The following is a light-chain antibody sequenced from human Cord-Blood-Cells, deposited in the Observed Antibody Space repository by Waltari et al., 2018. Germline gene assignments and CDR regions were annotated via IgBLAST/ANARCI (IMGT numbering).Light chain of an antibody. J-gene: IGLJ3*02. CDR1: SSDVGGYNS. CDR2: DVS. CDR3: SSYTSSSTWV. Sequence: QSALTRPASVSGSPGQSITISCTGTSSDVGGYNSVSWYQQHPGKAPKLMIYDVSNRPSGVSNRFSGSKSGNTASLTISGLQAEDEADYYCSSYTSSSTWVFGGGTKLTVL. V-gene: IGLV2-14*03.